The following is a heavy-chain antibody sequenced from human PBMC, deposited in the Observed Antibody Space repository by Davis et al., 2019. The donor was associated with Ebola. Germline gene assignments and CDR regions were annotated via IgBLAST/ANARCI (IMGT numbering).Heavy chain of an antibody. J-gene: IGHJ4*01. CDR2: IRSSGNSDIT. V-gene: IGHV3-23*01. D-gene: IGHD6-13*01. CDR1: GFTFSSYW. CDR3: AKTLDGSWYGIFGS. Sequence: GESLKISCAASGFTFSSYWMSWVRQAPGKGLEWVSGIRSSGNSDITYYADSVKGRFTISRDNSKNTLFLQMNSLRAEDTAVYYCAKTLDGSWYGIFGSWGHGLLVTVSS.